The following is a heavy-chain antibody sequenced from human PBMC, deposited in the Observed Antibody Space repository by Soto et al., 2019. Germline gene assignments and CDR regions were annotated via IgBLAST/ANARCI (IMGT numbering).Heavy chain of an antibody. CDR1: GFTVSSNY. Sequence: EVQLVETGGGLIQPGGSLRLSCAASGFTVSSNYMSWVRPAPGKGLEWVSVIYSGGSTYYADSVKGRFTISRDNSKNTLYLQMNSLRAEDTAVYYCARGARDFYYGMDVWGQGTTVTVSS. CDR2: IYSGGST. D-gene: IGHD3-3*01. J-gene: IGHJ6*02. CDR3: ARGARDFYYGMDV. V-gene: IGHV3-53*02.